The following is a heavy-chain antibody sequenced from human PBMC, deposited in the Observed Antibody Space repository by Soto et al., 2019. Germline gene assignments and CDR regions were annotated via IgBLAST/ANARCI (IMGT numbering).Heavy chain of an antibody. D-gene: IGHD5-12*01. CDR2: FNHGGIT. V-gene: IGHV4-34*02. J-gene: IGHJ6*02. CDR3: ARGSCFTHPREEIDGYNSQDYYYGLDV. CDR1: GGPFSGYY. Sequence: QVQLQQWGAGLLKPSETLSLTCAVYGGPFSGYYWSWIRQPQGKGLEWLGEMGEFNHGGITNYNPSLNSRDRISIDTSQNQVSLKGTSVTAADTAVYYCARGSCFTHPREEIDGYNSQDYYYGLDVGGRGTTVTVSS.